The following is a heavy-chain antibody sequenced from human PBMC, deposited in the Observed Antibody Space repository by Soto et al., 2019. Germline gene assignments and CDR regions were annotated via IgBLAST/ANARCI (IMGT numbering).Heavy chain of an antibody. D-gene: IGHD1-26*01. V-gene: IGHV3-23*01. CDR3: AKVDYYNWYFDL. Sequence: EVQLLESGGGLVQPGGSLRLSCAASGFTFSSYAMSWVRQAPGKGLEWVSAISGSGGSTYYADSVKGRFTISRDNSKNTLYLQMNSLRDEDTAVYYCAKVDYYNWYFDLWGRGTLVTASS. CDR1: GFTFSSYA. J-gene: IGHJ2*01. CDR2: ISGSGGST.